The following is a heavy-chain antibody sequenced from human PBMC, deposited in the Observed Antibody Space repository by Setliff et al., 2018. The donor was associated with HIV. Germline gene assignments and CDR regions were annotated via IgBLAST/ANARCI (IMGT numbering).Heavy chain of an antibody. CDR1: GYTFTSYP. Sequence: ASVKVSCKASGYTFTSYPLHWVRQAPGQRLEWMGWINAGNGHTKYSQKFQGRVTITTDTSTSTAYMELRSLRSDDTAVYYCARTKWLLNWFDPWGQGTLVTVSS. J-gene: IGHJ5*02. CDR2: INAGNGHT. CDR3: ARTKWLLNWFDP. V-gene: IGHV1-3*01. D-gene: IGHD3-22*01.